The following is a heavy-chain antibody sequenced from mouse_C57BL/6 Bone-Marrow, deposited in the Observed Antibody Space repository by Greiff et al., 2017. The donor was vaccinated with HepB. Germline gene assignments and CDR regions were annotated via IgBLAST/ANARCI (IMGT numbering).Heavy chain of an antibody. V-gene: IGHV2-6-1*01. CDR2: IWSDGST. D-gene: IGHD4-1*01. J-gene: IGHJ4*01. CDR1: GFSLTSYG. Sequence: VNVVESGPGLVAPSQSLSITCTVSGFSLTSYGVHWVRQPPGKGLEWLVVIWSDGSTTYNSALKSRLSISKDNSKSQVFLKMNSLQTDDTAMYYCARHPLTGTGAMDYWGQGTSVTVSS. CDR3: ARHPLTGTGAMDY.